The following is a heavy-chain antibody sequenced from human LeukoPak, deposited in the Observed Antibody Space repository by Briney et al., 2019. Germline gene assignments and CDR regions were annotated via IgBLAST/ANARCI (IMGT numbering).Heavy chain of an antibody. CDR2: IYYSGST. D-gene: IGHD3-22*01. V-gene: IGHV4-59*01. CDR1: GGSISSYY. CDR3: ARGGVTYYYDGSGYYYFDY. J-gene: IGHJ4*02. Sequence: PSETLSLTCTVSGGSISSYYWSWVRQPPGKGLEWIGYIYYSGSTNYNPSLKSRVTISVDTSKNQFSLKLSSVTAADTAVYYCARGGVTYYYDGSGYYYFDYWGQGTLVTVSS.